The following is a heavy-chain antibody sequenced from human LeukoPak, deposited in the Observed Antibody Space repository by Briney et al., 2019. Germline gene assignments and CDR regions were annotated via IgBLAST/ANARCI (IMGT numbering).Heavy chain of an antibody. J-gene: IGHJ4*02. CDR1: SSSIITNHY. D-gene: IGHD6-19*01. V-gene: IGHV4-38-2*01. Sequence: SETLSLTCAVSSSSIITNHYWAWIRQPPGKGLQWIGNIYHSGITYYSPSLMSRVTISVDTSKNQFSLKLSSVTAADTAVYYCARGGQWLPFDYWGQGTLVTVSS. CDR2: IYHSGIT. CDR3: ARGGQWLPFDY.